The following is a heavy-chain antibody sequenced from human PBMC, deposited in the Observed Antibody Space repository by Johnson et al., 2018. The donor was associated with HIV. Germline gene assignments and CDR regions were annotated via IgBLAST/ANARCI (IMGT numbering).Heavy chain of an antibody. Sequence: VQLVESGGGLVKPGGSLRLSCAASGFTFSSYDMHWVRQATGKGLEWVSAIGTAGDTYYPGSVKGRFTISRDNSKNSLYLQMNSLRTEDTSLYYCVKGRRWLPYGGAFDIWGQGTMVTVSS. CDR2: IGTAGDT. J-gene: IGHJ3*02. D-gene: IGHD4-23*01. V-gene: IGHV3-13*01. CDR3: VKGRRWLPYGGAFDI. CDR1: GFTFSSYD.